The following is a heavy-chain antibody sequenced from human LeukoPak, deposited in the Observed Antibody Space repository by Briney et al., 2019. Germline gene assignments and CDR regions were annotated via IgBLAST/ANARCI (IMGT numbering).Heavy chain of an antibody. D-gene: IGHD3-9*01. V-gene: IGHV3-30*03. CDR3: ASNGDVLAPWYYFDY. CDR1: GFTFSSYG. CDR2: ISYDGSNK. Sequence: TGGSLRLSCAASGFTFSSYGMHWVRQAPGKGLEWVAVISYDGSNKYYADSVKGRFTISRGNSKNTLYLQMNSLRAEDTAVYYCASNGDVLAPWYYFDYWGQGTLVTVSS. J-gene: IGHJ4*02.